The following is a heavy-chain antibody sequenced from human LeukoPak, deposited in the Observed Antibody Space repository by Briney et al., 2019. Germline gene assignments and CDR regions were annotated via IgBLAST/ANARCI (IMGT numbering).Heavy chain of an antibody. CDR1: GGSISSSNYY. CDR2: IYYSGST. V-gene: IGHV4-39*07. Sequence: PSETLSLTCTVSGGSISSSNYYWGWIRQPPGKGLEWIGSIYYSGSTYYNPSLKSRVTISVDTSKNQFSLKLSSVTAADTAVYYCARDRVGATPFDYWGQGTLVTVSS. J-gene: IGHJ4*02. D-gene: IGHD1-26*01. CDR3: ARDRVGATPFDY.